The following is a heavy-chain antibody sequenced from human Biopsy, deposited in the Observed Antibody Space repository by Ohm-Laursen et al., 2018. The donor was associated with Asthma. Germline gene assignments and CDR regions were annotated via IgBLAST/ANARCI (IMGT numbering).Heavy chain of an antibody. Sequence: TLSLTCPVSGGSINIGDYYWSWIRQHPVKGLEWIGYIYYSGSTYYNPSLKSRVSISLDPSKNQFSLSLTSVTAADTAVYYCARTTYGDDGFDPWGQGTLVTVSS. J-gene: IGHJ5*02. V-gene: IGHV4-31*03. CDR2: IYYSGST. CDR3: ARTTYGDDGFDP. CDR1: GGSINIGDYY. D-gene: IGHD4-17*01.